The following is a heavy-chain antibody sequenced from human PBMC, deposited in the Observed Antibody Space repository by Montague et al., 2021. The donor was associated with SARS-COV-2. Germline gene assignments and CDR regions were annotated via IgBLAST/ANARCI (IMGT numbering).Heavy chain of an antibody. CDR3: ARLGGGVVPSPILGVGPYYSYYYMDV. CDR1: GGSLSTYS. D-gene: IGHD3-10*01. V-gene: IGHV4-34*01. Sequence: SDSLSLTRAVHGGSLSTYSWNWIRQHPGKGLEWIGEIHHGGSTNYNPSLKSRVTISADTSKNQFSLKLTSVAAADTAVYYCARLGGGVVPSPILGVGPYYSYYYMDVWGKGTTVTVSS. J-gene: IGHJ6*03. CDR2: IHHGGST.